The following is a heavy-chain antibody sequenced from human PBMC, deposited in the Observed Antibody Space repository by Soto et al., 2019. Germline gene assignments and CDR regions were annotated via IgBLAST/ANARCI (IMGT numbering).Heavy chain of an antibody. CDR3: ARHVPAARYYYGMDV. V-gene: IGHV1-69*12. D-gene: IGHD2-2*01. J-gene: IGHJ6*02. CDR2: IIPVFGTA. Sequence: QVQLVQSGAEVKKPGSSVKVSCKASGCTFSSYAISWVRQAPGQGLEWMGGIIPVFGTANYAQKFQGRVTITADESTSKAYMGLRSLRSEDTAVYYWARHVPAARYYYGMDVWGQGPTVTVSS. CDR1: GCTFSSYA.